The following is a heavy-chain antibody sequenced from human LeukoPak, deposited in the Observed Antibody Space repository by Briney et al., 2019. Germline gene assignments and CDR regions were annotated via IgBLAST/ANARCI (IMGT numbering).Heavy chain of an antibody. Sequence: GGSLRLSCAASGFTVSSNYMSWVRQAPGKGLEWVSVIYSGGSTYYADSVKGRFTISRDNSKNTLYLQMNSLRAEDTAVYYCATGVPAAIMGAFDIWGQGTMVTVSS. D-gene: IGHD2-2*02. CDR3: ATGVPAAIMGAFDI. CDR1: GFTVSSNY. J-gene: IGHJ3*02. CDR2: IYSGGST. V-gene: IGHV3-53*01.